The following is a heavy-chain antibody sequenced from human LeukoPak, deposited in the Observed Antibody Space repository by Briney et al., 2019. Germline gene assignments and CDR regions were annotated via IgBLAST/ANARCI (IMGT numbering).Heavy chain of an antibody. D-gene: IGHD3-10*01. CDR1: GFTFSSYA. Sequence: GGSLRLSCAASGFTFSSYAMHWVRQAPGKGLEWVAVKSYDGSNKYYADSVKGRFTISRDNSKNTLYLQMNSLRAEDTAVYYCARDRELLFDYWGQGTLVTVSS. V-gene: IGHV3-30-3*01. CDR3: ARDRELLFDY. J-gene: IGHJ4*02. CDR2: KSYDGSNK.